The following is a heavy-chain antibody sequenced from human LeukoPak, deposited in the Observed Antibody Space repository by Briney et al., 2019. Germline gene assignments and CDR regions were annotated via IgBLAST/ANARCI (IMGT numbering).Heavy chain of an antibody. D-gene: IGHD3-22*01. CDR1: GFTFDDYD. V-gene: IGHV3-23*01. CDR2: ISGSGGST. J-gene: IGHJ4*02. Sequence: GGSLRLSCAASGFTFDDYDMSWVRQAPGKGLEWVSAISGSGGSTYYADSVKGRFTISRDNSKNTLYLQMNSLRAEDTAVYYCAKDLLAYYYDSSGYSNWGQGTLVTVSS. CDR3: AKDLLAYYYDSSGYSN.